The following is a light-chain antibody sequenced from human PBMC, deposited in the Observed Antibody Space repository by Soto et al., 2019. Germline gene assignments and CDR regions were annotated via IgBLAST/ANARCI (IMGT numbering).Light chain of an antibody. J-gene: IGLJ2*01. CDR3: GAWDSSLSVVI. Sequence: QSVLTQPPSVSAAPGQKVTISCSGSSSNIGNNYVSWYQQVPGTAPKLLIFDDNRRPPGIPDRFSGSKSGTSATLGITGLQTGDEADHYCGAWDSSLSVVIFGGGTKLTVL. CDR1: SSNIGNNY. CDR2: DDN. V-gene: IGLV1-51*01.